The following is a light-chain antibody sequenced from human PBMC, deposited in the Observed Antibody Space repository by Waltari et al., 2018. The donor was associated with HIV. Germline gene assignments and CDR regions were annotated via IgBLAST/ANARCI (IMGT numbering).Light chain of an antibody. CDR3: QAWDNGVAV. J-gene: IGLJ2*01. CDR1: HLGNKY. V-gene: IGLV3-1*01. CDR2: HDI. Sequence: SFELTQPPSVSVPPGQTATIPCPGAHLGNKYALWYQQKPGQSPVLIIYHDIRRPSGIPERFFGSNSGNTATLTISGTQATDEADYYCQAWDNGVAVFGGGTKLTVL.